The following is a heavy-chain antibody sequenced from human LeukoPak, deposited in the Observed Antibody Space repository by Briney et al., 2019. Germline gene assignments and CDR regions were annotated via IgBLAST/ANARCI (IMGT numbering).Heavy chain of an antibody. J-gene: IGHJ4*02. CDR2: INPNSGGT. Sequence: ASVKVSCKASGYTFTSYDINWVRQATGQGLEWMGWINPNSGGTNYAQKFQGRVTMTRDTSISTAYMELSRLRSDDTAVYYCASQSYSSAWGQGTLVTVSS. V-gene: IGHV1-2*02. CDR1: GYTFTSYD. CDR3: ASQSYSSA. D-gene: IGHD6-19*01.